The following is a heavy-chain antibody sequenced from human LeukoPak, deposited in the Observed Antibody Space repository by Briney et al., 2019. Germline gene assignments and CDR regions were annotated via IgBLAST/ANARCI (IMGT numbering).Heavy chain of an antibody. D-gene: IGHD3-10*01. CDR2: IIPIFGTA. Sequence: SVKVSCKASGGTFSSYAISWVRQAPGQGLEWMGGIIPIFGTANYAQKFQGRVTITADESTSTAYMGLSSLRSEDTAVYYCARDRRLGVRGVISAFDIWGQGTMVTVSS. J-gene: IGHJ3*02. V-gene: IGHV1-69*01. CDR1: GGTFSSYA. CDR3: ARDRRLGVRGVISAFDI.